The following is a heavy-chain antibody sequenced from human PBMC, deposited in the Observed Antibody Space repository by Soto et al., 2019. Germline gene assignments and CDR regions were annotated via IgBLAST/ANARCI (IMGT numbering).Heavy chain of an antibody. J-gene: IGHJ4*02. Sequence: GGSLRLSCAASGFTFSSYWMSWVRQAPGKGLEWVANIKQDGSEKYYVDSVKGRVTISRDNAKNSLYLQMNSLRAEDTALYYCARRWAYSSGWSYPDYWGQGTLVTVSS. V-gene: IGHV3-7*01. CDR3: ARRWAYSSGWSYPDY. CDR2: IKQDGSEK. D-gene: IGHD6-19*01. CDR1: GFTFSSYW.